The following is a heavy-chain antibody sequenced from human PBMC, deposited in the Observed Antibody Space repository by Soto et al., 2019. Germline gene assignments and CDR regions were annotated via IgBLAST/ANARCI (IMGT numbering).Heavy chain of an antibody. D-gene: IGHD2-2*01. CDR2: IYHSGST. CDR1: GASISSGGYS. J-gene: IGHJ5*02. Sequence: SETLSLTCAVSGASISSGGYSWSWIRQPPGKGLEWIGYIYHSGSTYYNSSLKSRVTISVDRSKNQFSLKLSSVTAADTAVYYCARVPTPWGQGTLVTVS. V-gene: IGHV4-30-2*01. CDR3: ARVPTP.